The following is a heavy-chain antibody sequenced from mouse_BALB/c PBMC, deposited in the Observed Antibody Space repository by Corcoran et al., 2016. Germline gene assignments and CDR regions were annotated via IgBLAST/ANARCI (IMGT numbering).Heavy chain of an antibody. Sequence: EVQLQQSGPELVKPGASVKISCKASGYSFTGYYMHWVKQSHVKSLEWIGRINPYNGATSYNHNFKDKASLTVDKSSSTAYMELHSLTSEDSAVYYFATTATYYFDYWGQGTTLTVSS. J-gene: IGHJ2*01. CDR3: ATTATYYFDY. V-gene: IGHV1-26*01. CDR2: INPYNGAT. CDR1: GYSFTGYY. D-gene: IGHD1-2*01.